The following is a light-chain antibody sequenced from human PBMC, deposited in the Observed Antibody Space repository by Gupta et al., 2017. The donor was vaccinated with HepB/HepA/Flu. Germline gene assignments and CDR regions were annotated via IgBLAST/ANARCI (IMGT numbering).Light chain of an antibody. CDR3: HQYNNWPLT. CDR1: QSISSN. CDR2: GAS. V-gene: IGKV3-15*01. Sequence: EIVMTQSPATLSVSPGERATLSCRASQSISSNLAWFQQKPGQAPRLLIFGASTRATGIPARFSGSESGTDFTLTLSSLQSEDFAVYYCHQYNNWPLTFGGGTKVEIK. J-gene: IGKJ4*01.